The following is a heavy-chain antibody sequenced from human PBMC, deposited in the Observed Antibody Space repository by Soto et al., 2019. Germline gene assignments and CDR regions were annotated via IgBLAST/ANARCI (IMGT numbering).Heavy chain of an antibody. J-gene: IGHJ4*02. Sequence: GGSLRLSCAASGFTFSSYGMHWVRQAPGKGLEWVAVIWYDGSNKYYADSVKGRFTISRDNSKNTLYLQMNSLRAEDTAVYYCARGDYDILTGYCFDYWGQGTLVTVSS. D-gene: IGHD3-9*01. CDR3: ARGDYDILTGYCFDY. CDR1: GFTFSSYG. V-gene: IGHV3-33*01. CDR2: IWYDGSNK.